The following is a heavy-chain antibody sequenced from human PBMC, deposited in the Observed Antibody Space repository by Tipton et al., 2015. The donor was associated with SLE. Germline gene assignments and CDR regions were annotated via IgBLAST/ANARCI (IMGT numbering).Heavy chain of an antibody. CDR2: INYGGNT. J-gene: IGHJ6*02. Sequence: TLSLTCAVSGGPFNGFFWTWIRQPPGKGLEWIGEINYGGNTNYNPSLKSRVTMSVDTAKNQFSLKLTSVTAADTAVYYCARGLVTWRGAIVGVDVWGQGTTVNVSS. CDR1: GGPFNGFF. CDR3: ARGLVTWRGAIVGVDV. V-gene: IGHV4-34*01. D-gene: IGHD2-21*02.